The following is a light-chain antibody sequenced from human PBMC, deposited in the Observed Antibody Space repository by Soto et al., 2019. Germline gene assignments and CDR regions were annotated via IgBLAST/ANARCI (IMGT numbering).Light chain of an antibody. J-gene: IGLJ1*01. CDR3: KSYAGSNTYV. CDR2: EVV. Sequence: QSALTQPPSASGSPGQSVTISCTGTKNDIGVYDFVSWYQHHPGKPPRLIIYEVVQRPSGLPGRFSGSKCGNTAFLTVSGLQAADEADYFCKSYAGSNTYVFGSGTKVTVL. V-gene: IGLV2-8*01. CDR1: KNDIGVYDF.